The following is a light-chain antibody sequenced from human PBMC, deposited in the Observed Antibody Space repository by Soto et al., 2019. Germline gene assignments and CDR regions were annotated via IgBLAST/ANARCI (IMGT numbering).Light chain of an antibody. CDR3: QQYGTSPIT. J-gene: IGKJ5*01. CDR2: GAS. Sequence: LVLTQSQATLSLSPGTRATLSWRASQTISNYLIWYQQKPGQAPRLLIYGASSRATGIPDRFSGSGSGTDFTLTISRLEPEDFAVYYCQQYGTSPITFGQGTRLEIK. CDR1: QTISNY. V-gene: IGKV3-20*01.